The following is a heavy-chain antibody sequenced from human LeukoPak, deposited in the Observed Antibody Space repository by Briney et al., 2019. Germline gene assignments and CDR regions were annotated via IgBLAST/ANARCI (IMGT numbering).Heavy chain of an antibody. J-gene: IGHJ4*02. V-gene: IGHV3-30*04. CDR2: ISYDGSNK. D-gene: IGHD3-22*01. CDR3: AKDLYYYDSSGYYQKGLDY. Sequence: GGSLRLSCAASGFTSSSYAMHWVRQAPGKGLEWVAVISYDGSNKYYADSVKGRFTISRDNSKNTLYLQMNSLRAEDTAVYYCAKDLYYYDSSGYYQKGLDYWGQGTLVTVSS. CDR1: GFTSSSYA.